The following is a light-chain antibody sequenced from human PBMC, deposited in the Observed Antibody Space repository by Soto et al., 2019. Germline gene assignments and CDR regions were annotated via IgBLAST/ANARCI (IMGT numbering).Light chain of an antibody. CDR3: ISYTSSSNYV. J-gene: IGLJ1*01. CDR1: SSDVGGYNY. CDR2: VVS. V-gene: IGLV2-14*01. Sequence: QSVLTQPASVSGSPGQSITISCTGTSSDVGGYNYVARYQQHPGKAPKLMIYVVSNRPSGVSNRFSGSKSGNTASLTLYGLQDEDDDDSYCISYTSSSNYVLGSGTKVTVL.